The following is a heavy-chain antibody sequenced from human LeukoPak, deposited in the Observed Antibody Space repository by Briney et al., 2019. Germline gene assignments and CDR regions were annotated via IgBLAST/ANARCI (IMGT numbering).Heavy chain of an antibody. CDR2: NIPIFCTA. Sequence: SVTVSCQSSVDTLSSYSIPWVRPVPAPTLEWMARNIPIFCTANFAQKFQGRVTITTDESTSTAYMELSSLRSEDTAVYYCARDPSSSWSYNWFDPWGQGTLVTVSS. D-gene: IGHD6-13*01. CDR1: VDTLSSYS. CDR3: ARDPSSSWSYNWFDP. V-gene: IGHV1-69*05. J-gene: IGHJ5*02.